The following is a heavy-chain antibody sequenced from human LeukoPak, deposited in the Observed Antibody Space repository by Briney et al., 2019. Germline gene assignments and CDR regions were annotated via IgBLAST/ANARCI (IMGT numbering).Heavy chain of an antibody. CDR2: INHSGST. Sequence: SETLSLTCAVYGGSFSGYYWSWIRQPPGEGLEWIGEINHSGSTNYNPSLKSRVTISVDTSKNQFSLKLSSVTAADTAVYYCASRLLLANNWFDPWGQGTLVTVSS. D-gene: IGHD3-3*01. CDR1: GGSFSGYY. J-gene: IGHJ5*02. V-gene: IGHV4-34*01. CDR3: ASRLLLANNWFDP.